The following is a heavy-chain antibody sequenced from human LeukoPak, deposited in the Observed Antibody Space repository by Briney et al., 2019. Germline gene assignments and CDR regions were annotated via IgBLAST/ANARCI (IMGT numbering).Heavy chain of an antibody. CDR2: IYPGDYEP. J-gene: IGHJ4*02. Sequence: GAYLKISGKGSGYSSTSYMIGWVRQTLEKGLGWMGIIYPGDYEPSYSTPFQGVATIPAAKSISTAYLQWSSLKASDAAMYYCARSGAYCGGDCYSRPHDYWGQGTLVTVSS. CDR1: GYSSTSYM. V-gene: IGHV5-51*03. D-gene: IGHD2-21*02. CDR3: ARSGAYCGGDCYSRPHDY.